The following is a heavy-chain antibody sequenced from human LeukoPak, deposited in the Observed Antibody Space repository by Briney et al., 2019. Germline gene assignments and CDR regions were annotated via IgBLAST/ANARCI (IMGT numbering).Heavy chain of an antibody. D-gene: IGHD2-2*01. CDR2: INHSGST. J-gene: IGHJ5*02. Sequence: SETLSLTCAVYGGSFSGYYWSWIRQPPGKGLEWIGEINHSGSTNYNPSLKSRVTISVDTSKNQFSLQLSSVTAADTAVYYCARGPGYCSSTSCYDFFLGWFDPWGQGTLVTVSS. CDR1: GGSFSGYY. V-gene: IGHV4-34*01. CDR3: ARGPGYCSSTSCYDFFLGWFDP.